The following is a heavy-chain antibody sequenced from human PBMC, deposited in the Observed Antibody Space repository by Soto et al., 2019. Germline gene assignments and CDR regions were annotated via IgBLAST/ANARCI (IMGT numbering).Heavy chain of an antibody. J-gene: IGHJ5*02. Sequence: SETLRLSCAASGFSVSVDSMVWLHQHPGKGLEWIGYIYYSGSTYYNPSLKSRVTISVDTSKNQFSLKLSSVTAADTAVYYCARTPSAWGQGTLVTVSS. CDR3: ARTPSA. CDR1: GFSVSVDS. D-gene: IGHD3-3*01. V-gene: IGHV4-31*02. CDR2: IYYSGST.